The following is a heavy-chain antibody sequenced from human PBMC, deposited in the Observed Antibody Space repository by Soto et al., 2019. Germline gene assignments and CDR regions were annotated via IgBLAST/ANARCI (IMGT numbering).Heavy chain of an antibody. Sequence: QVQLVKSGAEVKRPGASVKVSCKASGDTFSSFDFNWVRQATGQGPEWMGWMYPNNGQTAYARTFQGRVTMTWNSSTSTAYMELSSLTSEDTAVYYCATMIRGLIHWLDPWGQGTLVTVSS. J-gene: IGHJ5*02. CDR1: GDTFSSFD. D-gene: IGHD3-16*01. CDR3: ATMIRGLIHWLDP. V-gene: IGHV1-8*01. CDR2: MYPNNGQT.